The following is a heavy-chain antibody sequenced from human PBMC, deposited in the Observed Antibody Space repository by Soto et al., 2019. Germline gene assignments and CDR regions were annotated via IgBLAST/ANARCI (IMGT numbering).Heavy chain of an antibody. CDR3: ARQVSSAWPPYYYDMDV. Sequence: PSETLSLTCTVSGGSIGSYFWIRILQPPGRGLEWIGHIHYSGSTNYNPSLKSRVTISVDTSKNQVSLKLSSVTAADTAMYFCARQVSSAWPPYYYDMDVWGQGTTVTVSS. CDR1: GGSIGSYF. CDR2: IHYSGST. V-gene: IGHV4-59*08. D-gene: IGHD6-25*01. J-gene: IGHJ6*02.